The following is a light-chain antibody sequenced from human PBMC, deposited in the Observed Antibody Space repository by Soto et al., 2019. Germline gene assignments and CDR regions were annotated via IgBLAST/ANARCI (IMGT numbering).Light chain of an antibody. CDR1: RTEIGDYNS. CDR3: SSYTTASTLEV. J-gene: IGLJ3*02. CDR2: EIS. V-gene: IGLV2-14*01. Sequence: LTQPASVSGSPGPSVTISSTGTRTEIGDYNSVSWYQHHPGKAPKLMIYEISNRPSGVSNRFSGSKSSNTASLTIPGLQAADDAEYSCSSYTTASTLEVFGGGTQLTVL.